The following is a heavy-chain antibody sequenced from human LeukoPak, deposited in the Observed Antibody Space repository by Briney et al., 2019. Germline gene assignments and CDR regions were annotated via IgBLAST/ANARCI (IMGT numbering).Heavy chain of an antibody. CDR2: IYYSGST. Sequence: SETLSLTCTVSGGSISSYYWSWIRQPPGKGLEWIGYIYYSGSTNYNPSLKSRVTISVDTSKNQFSLKLSSVTAADTAVYYCARTVGHPNHNWFDPWGQGTLVTVSS. J-gene: IGHJ5*02. CDR3: ARTVGHPNHNWFDP. CDR1: GGSISSYY. V-gene: IGHV4-59*01. D-gene: IGHD4-11*01.